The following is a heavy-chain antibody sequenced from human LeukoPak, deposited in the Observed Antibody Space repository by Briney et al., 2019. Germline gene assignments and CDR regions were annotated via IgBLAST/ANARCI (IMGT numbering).Heavy chain of an antibody. Sequence: GGSLRLSCAASGFTFSSYSMNWVRQAPGKGLEWVSYISSNSSTIYYADSVKGRFTISRDNAKNSLYLQMNSLRAEDTAVYYCARAMRELPEFDYWGQGTLVTVSS. CDR1: GFTFSSYS. J-gene: IGHJ4*02. V-gene: IGHV3-48*04. CDR3: ARAMRELPEFDY. D-gene: IGHD1-26*01. CDR2: ISSNSSTI.